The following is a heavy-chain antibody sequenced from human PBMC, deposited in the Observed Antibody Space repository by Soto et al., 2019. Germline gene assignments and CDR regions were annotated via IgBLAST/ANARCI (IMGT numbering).Heavy chain of an antibody. V-gene: IGHV3-15*07. D-gene: IGHD2-2*01. CDR2: IKSKTDGGTT. CDR1: GFTFSNAW. Sequence: GGSLRLSCAASGFTFSNAWMNWVRQAPGKGLEWVGRIKSKTDGGTTDYAAPVKGRFTISRDDSKNTLYLQMNSLKTEDTAVYYCTDNHEYCSSTSCYVTYWMDVWDQGTTVTVSS. CDR3: TDNHEYCSSTSCYVTYWMDV. J-gene: IGHJ6*02.